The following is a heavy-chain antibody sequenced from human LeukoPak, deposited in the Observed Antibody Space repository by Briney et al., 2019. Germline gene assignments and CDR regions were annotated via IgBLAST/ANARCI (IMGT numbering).Heavy chain of an antibody. CDR3: ARDLQGLYCGGDCYSIDAFDI. J-gene: IGHJ3*02. CDR1: GYSFTDYY. V-gene: IGHV1-2*02. Sequence: ASVKVSCKTSGYSFTDYYMHWVRQAPGQGLEWMGWINPNSGGTNYAQKFQGRVTMTRDTSISTAYMELSRLRSDDTAVYYCARDLQGLYCGGDCYSIDAFDIWGQGTMVTVSS. CDR2: INPNSGGT. D-gene: IGHD2-21*02.